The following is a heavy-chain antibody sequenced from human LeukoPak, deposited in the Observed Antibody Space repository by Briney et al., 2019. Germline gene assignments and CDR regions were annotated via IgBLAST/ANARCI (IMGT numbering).Heavy chain of an antibody. Sequence: PSETLSLTCAVYGGSLNGYYWSWIRQPPGKGLEWIGEGGNSGGTKFNPSLKSRVTISADTSKNQFSLKLSSVTAADTAVYYCARVAAAAGRKYFQHWGQGTLVTVSS. J-gene: IGHJ1*01. V-gene: IGHV4-34*01. CDR3: ARVAAAAGRKYFQH. CDR2: GGNSGGT. CDR1: GGSLNGYY. D-gene: IGHD6-13*01.